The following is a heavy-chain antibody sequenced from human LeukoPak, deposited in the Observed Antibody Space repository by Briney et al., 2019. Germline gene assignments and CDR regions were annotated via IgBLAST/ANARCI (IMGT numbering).Heavy chain of an antibody. V-gene: IGHV3-11*01. CDR2: ISSSGSTI. Sequence: LSLTCAVYGGSFSGYYWSWIRQPPGKGLEWVSYISSSGSTIYYADSVKGRFTISRDNAKNSLYLQMNSLRAEDTAVYYCARVRYYGSGSYYYYGMDVWGQGTTVTVSS. D-gene: IGHD3-10*01. CDR3: ARVRYYGSGSYYYYGMDV. CDR1: GGSFSGYY. J-gene: IGHJ6*02.